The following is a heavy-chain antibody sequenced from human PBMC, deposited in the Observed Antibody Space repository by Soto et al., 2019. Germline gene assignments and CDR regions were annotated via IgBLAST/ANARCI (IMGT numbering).Heavy chain of an antibody. CDR3: ARVAYTAGGFDY. J-gene: IGHJ4*02. V-gene: IGHV4-59*01. Sequence: SETLSLTCTVSGGSISSYYWSWIRQPPGKGLEWIGYIYYSGSTNYNPSLKSRVTISVDTSKNQFSLKLSSVTAADTAVYYCARVAYTAGGFDYRGQGTLVTVSS. D-gene: IGHD3-16*01. CDR1: GGSISSYY. CDR2: IYYSGST.